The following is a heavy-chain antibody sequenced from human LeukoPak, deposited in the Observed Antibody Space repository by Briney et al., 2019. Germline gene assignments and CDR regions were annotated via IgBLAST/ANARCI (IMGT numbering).Heavy chain of an antibody. J-gene: IGHJ4*02. CDR1: GFTFSSYA. D-gene: IGHD6-13*01. CDR2: ISYDGSNK. CDR3: ARDHSSSSTDY. Sequence: GGSLRLSCAASGFTFSSYAMHWFRQAPGKGLEWVAVISYDGSNKYYADSVKGRFTISRDNSKNTLYLQMNSLRAEDTAVYYCARDHSSSSTDYWGQGTLVTVSS. V-gene: IGHV3-30-3*01.